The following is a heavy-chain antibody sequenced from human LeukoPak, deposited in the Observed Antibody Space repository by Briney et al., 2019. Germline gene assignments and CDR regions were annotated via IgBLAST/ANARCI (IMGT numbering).Heavy chain of an antibody. CDR2: ISGSGGST. V-gene: IGHV3-23*01. CDR3: AKASTRITMFGVSSPFDI. D-gene: IGHD3-10*02. Sequence: GGSLRLSCAASGFTFSSYAMSWVRQAPGKGLEWVSAISGSGGSTYYADSVKGRFTISRDNSKNTLYLQMNSLRAEDTPVYYCAKASTRITMFGVSSPFDIWGQGTMVTVSS. CDR1: GFTFSSYA. J-gene: IGHJ3*02.